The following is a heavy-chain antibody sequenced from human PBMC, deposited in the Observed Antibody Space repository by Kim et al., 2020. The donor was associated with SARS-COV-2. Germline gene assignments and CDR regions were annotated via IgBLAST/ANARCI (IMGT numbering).Heavy chain of an antibody. V-gene: IGHV4-39*01. D-gene: IGHD6-19*01. CDR2: GST. Sequence: GSTYYNPSLKSRVTISVDTSKNQFSLKLSSVTAADTAVYYCARFVRAVADYWGQGTLVTVSS. J-gene: IGHJ4*02. CDR3: ARFVRAVADY.